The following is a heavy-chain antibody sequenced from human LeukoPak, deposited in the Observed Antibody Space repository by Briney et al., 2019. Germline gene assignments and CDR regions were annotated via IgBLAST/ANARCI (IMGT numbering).Heavy chain of an antibody. CDR2: INHSGST. CDR1: GGSFSGYY. CDR3: ARGRPNLYCSSTSCYHYYYYGMDV. V-gene: IGHV4-34*01. J-gene: IGHJ6*02. D-gene: IGHD2-2*01. Sequence: SGTLSLTCALYGGSFSGYYWSWIRQPPGKGLEWIGEINHSGSTNYNPSLKSRVTISVDTSKNQFSLKLSSVTAADTAVYYCARGRPNLYCSSTSCYHYYYYGMDVWGQGTTVTVSS.